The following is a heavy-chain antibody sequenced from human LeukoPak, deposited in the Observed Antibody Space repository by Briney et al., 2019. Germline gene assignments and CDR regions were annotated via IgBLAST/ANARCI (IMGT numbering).Heavy chain of an antibody. CDR1: GYSFSAYY. Sequence: ASVKVSCKASGYSFSAYYVHWVRQAPGQGLEWMAWINPKSGVTNCVKGFQGRVTMSRDTSISTVYMELSRLRSDDSAVYYCARGVDAFHIWGQGTMVTVSS. CDR2: INPKSGVT. J-gene: IGHJ3*02. CDR3: ARGVDAFHI. V-gene: IGHV1-2*02.